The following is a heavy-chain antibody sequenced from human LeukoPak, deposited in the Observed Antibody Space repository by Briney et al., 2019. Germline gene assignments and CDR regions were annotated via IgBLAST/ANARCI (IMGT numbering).Heavy chain of an antibody. D-gene: IGHD6-19*01. CDR2: IYSSGAI. J-gene: IGHJ4*02. Sequence: PGGSLRLSCAASGFTVSSKYMSWVRQAPGKGLEWVSVIYSSGAIYYADSVKGRFTISRDNSKNTLYLQMNSLRVEDTAVYYCASGYSSGWFGDSWGQGTLVTVSS. V-gene: IGHV3-53*01. CDR3: ASGYSSGWFGDS. CDR1: GFTVSSKY.